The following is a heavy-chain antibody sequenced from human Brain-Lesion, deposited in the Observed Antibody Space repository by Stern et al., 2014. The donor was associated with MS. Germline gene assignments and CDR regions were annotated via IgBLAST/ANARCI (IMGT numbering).Heavy chain of an antibody. V-gene: IGHV4-39*01. CDR1: GGSVSSTSYA. CDR2: IYYSGNT. D-gene: IGHD2-15*01. CDR3: AGEEDIRYCSGGSCTGNWFDP. J-gene: IGHJ5*02. Sequence: QVQLQESGPGLVKPSETLSLTCTVAGGSVSSTSYAWAWIRQPPGKGLEWIGTIYYSGNTYYSPSLNSGLTISLETSKHQFSPQLRFVTAADTAVYYCAGEEDIRYCSGGSCTGNWFDPWGQGTLVTVSS.